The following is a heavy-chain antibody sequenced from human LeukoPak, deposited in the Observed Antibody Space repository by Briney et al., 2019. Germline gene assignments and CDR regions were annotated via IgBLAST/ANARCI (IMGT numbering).Heavy chain of an antibody. D-gene: IGHD3-10*01. V-gene: IGHV3-23*01. CDR2: ISGSGGST. J-gene: IGHJ4*02. Sequence: GGSLRLSCAASGFTFSSYAMSWIRQAPGKGLEWVSAISGSGGSTYYADSVKGRFTISRDNSKNTLYLQMNSLRAEDTAVYYCARLLWFRDRYFDYWGQGTLVTVSS. CDR3: ARLLWFRDRYFDY. CDR1: GFTFSSYA.